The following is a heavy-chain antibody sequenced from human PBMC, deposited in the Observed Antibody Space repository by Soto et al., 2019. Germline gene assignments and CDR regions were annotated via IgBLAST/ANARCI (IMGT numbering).Heavy chain of an antibody. Sequence: QVQLVQPGAEVKKPGASVKFSCKASGYIFTNFYIHWVRQAPGQGLEWIGIINPNGGSPNYAQNFQGRVTMTRDTSTSTAYMDLSSLRSEDTAVYYCTRGLASGDYWGQGTLITVSS. J-gene: IGHJ4*02. CDR3: TRGLASGDY. D-gene: IGHD6-6*01. CDR2: INPNGGSP. CDR1: GYIFTNFY. V-gene: IGHV1-46*03.